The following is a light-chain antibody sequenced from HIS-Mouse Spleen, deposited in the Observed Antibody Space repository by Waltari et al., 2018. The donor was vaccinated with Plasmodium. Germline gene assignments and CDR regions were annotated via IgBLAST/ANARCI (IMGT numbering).Light chain of an antibody. V-gene: IGLV3-1*01. CDR2: QDS. CDR1: KLGDKY. Sequence: SYELTQPPSVSVSPGQTASITCSGDKLGDKYACWYQQKPVQSPVLVIYQDSKRPSGIPERFSGSNSGNTATLTISGTQAMDEADYYCCSYAGSYTYVFGTGTKVTVL. CDR3: CSYAGSYTYV. J-gene: IGLJ1*01.